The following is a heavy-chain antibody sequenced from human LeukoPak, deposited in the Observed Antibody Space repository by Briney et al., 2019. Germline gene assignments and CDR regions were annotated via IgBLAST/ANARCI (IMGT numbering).Heavy chain of an antibody. CDR2: IYYSGST. V-gene: IGHV4-59*12. CDR3: ASSRNYYDSSGPFDI. J-gene: IGHJ3*02. D-gene: IGHD3-22*01. CDR1: GGSISSYY. Sequence: SETLSLTCTVSGGSISSYYWSWIRQPPGKGLEWIGYIYYSGSTNYNPSLKSRVTISVDTSKNQFSLKLSSVTAADTAVYYCASSRNYYDSSGPFDIWGQGTMVTVSS.